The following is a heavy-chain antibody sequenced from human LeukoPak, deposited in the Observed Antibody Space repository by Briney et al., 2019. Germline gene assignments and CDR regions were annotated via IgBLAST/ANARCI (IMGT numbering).Heavy chain of an antibody. Sequence: SVKVSCKASGGTFSSYAISWVRQAPGQGREWMGGIIPIFGTANYAQKFQGRVTITTDESTSTAYMELSSLRSEDTAVYYCARDGWNPFTVTTGYFDNWGQGTLVTVSP. CDR1: GGTFSSYA. D-gene: IGHD4-17*01. J-gene: IGHJ4*02. V-gene: IGHV1-69*05. CDR2: IIPIFGTA. CDR3: ARDGWNPFTVTTGYFDN.